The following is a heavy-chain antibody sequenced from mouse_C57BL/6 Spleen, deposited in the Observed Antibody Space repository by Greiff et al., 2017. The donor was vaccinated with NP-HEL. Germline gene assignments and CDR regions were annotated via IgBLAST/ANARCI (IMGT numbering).Heavy chain of an antibody. J-gene: IGHJ3*01. CDR1: GSTFTDYN. CDR2: INPNNGGT. D-gene: IGHD1-1*01. Sequence: VQLQQSGPELVKPGASVKIPCKASGSTFTDYNMDWVKQSHGKSLEWIGDINPNNGGTIYNQKFKGKATLTVDKSSSTAYMELRSLTSEDTAVYYCARRGLYYGSSYVRFAYWGQGTLVTVSA. V-gene: IGHV1-18*01. CDR3: ARRGLYYGSSYVRFAY.